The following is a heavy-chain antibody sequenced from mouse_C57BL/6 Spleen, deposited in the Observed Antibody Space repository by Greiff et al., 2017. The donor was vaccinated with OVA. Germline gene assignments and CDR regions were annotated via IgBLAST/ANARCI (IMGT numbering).Heavy chain of an antibody. CDR3: ARDAFYSNYPSWFAY. D-gene: IGHD2-5*01. CDR2: ISYDGSN. CDR1: GYSITSGYY. Sequence: EVQLQESGPGLVKPSQSLSLTCSVTGYSITSGYYWNWIRQFPGNKLEWMGYISYDGSNNYNPSLKNRISITRATSKNQFFLKLNSVTTEDTATYYCARDAFYSNYPSWFAYWGQGTLVTVSA. V-gene: IGHV3-6*01. J-gene: IGHJ3*01.